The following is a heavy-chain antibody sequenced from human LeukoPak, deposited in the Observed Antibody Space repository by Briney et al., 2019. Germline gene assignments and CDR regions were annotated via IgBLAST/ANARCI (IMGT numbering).Heavy chain of an antibody. J-gene: IGHJ6*04. Sequence: ASVKVSCKASGGTFSSYAISWVRQAPGQGLEWMGEIIPIFGTANYAQKFQGRVTITADESTSTAYMELSSLRSEDTAVYYCARGVENYYYGMDVWGKGTTVTVSS. CDR3: ARGVENYYYGMDV. CDR2: IIPIFGTA. V-gene: IGHV1-69*13. CDR1: GGTFSSYA.